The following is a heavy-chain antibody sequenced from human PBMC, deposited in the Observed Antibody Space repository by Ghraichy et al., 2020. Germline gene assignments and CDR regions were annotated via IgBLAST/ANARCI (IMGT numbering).Heavy chain of an antibody. J-gene: IGHJ4*02. CDR2: INPNSGGT. V-gene: IGHV1-2*02. CDR1: GYTFTGYY. D-gene: IGHD3-3*01. Sequence: ASVKVSCKASGYTFTGYYMHWVRQAPGQGLEWMGWINPNSGGTNYAQKFQGRVTMTRDTSISTAYMELSRLRSDDTAVYYCARVVRFLEWLSFDYWGQGTLVTVSS. CDR3: ARVVRFLEWLSFDY.